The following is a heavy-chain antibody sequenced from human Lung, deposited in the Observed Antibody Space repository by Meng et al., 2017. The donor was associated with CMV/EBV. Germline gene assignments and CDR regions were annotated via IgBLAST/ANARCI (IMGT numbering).Heavy chain of an antibody. CDR2: IPHRGSS. V-gene: IGHV4-4*02. D-gene: IGHD3-10*01. CDR1: GDSNTNHNW. J-gene: IGHJ1*01. Sequence: QGRLRVWGPGRVKTSASLALTCAGSGDSNTNHNWWAWVRQPPGKGLEWIGEIPHRGSSAYTPSLKSRVSMSIDKSKNQFSLKLTSVTAADTAVYHCLRRSGGSVWGQGTLVTVSS. CDR3: LRRSGGSV.